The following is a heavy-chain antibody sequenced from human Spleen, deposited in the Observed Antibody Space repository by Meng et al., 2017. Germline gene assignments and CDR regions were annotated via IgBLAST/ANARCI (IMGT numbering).Heavy chain of an antibody. CDR3: ARLYNSRWNAAEYFQH. Sequence: QVQLPESGPGLVKPSGTPSLTCAVSAVSISSDNYWSWVRQPPGKGLEWIGEIHPSGSTNYNPSLKSRVTISVDTSKNQFSLNLSSVTAADTAVYYCARLYNSRWNAAEYFQHWGQGTLVTVSS. J-gene: IGHJ1*01. CDR2: IHPSGST. CDR1: AVSISSDNY. V-gene: IGHV4-4*02. D-gene: IGHD6-13*01.